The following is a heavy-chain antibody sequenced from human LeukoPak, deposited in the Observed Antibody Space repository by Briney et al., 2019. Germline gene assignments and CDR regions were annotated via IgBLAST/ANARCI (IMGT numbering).Heavy chain of an antibody. Sequence: QPGGSLRLSCAASGFTFSNYWMNWVRQAQGKGLVWVSRINSDGSSTTYADSVKGRFTISRDNARNTLYLQMSSVRAEDTAVYYCVTEGGSFDTIFDYWGQGTLVTVSS. CDR3: VTEGGSFDTIFDY. D-gene: IGHD1-26*01. CDR2: INSDGSST. J-gene: IGHJ4*02. V-gene: IGHV3-74*01. CDR1: GFTFSNYW.